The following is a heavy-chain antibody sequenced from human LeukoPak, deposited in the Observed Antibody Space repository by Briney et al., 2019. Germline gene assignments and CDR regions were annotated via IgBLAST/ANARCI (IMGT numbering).Heavy chain of an antibody. Sequence: GGSLRLSCAASEFTFSNFGMHWVRQAPGKGLEWVALIHYDGSKEYYADSVRGRFTISRDNSKNTLYLQMNSLTTEDTGVYYCAKDTGYTSGRLDYWGQGTLLSVSS. CDR2: IHYDGSKE. CDR3: AKDTGYTSGRLDY. CDR1: EFTFSNFG. V-gene: IGHV3-30*02. D-gene: IGHD6-19*01. J-gene: IGHJ4*02.